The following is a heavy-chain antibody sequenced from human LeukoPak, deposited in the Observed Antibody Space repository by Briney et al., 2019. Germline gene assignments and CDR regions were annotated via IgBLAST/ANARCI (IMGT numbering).Heavy chain of an antibody. CDR2: IYSGGST. CDR1: GFTVSSNY. Sequence: GGSLRLSCAASGFTVSSNYMSWVRQAPGKGLEWVSVIYSGGSTYYADSVKGRFTISRDNSKNTLYLQMNSLRAEDTAVYYCAKGGVVGAIPRYFDYWGQGTLVTVSS. CDR3: AKGGVVGAIPRYFDY. D-gene: IGHD1-26*01. J-gene: IGHJ4*02. V-gene: IGHV3-66*01.